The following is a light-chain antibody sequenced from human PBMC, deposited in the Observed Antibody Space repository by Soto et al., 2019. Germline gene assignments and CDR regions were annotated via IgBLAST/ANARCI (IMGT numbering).Light chain of an antibody. Sequence: QTALTQPASVSGSPGQSITISCTGTSSDVGGYDYVSWYQQHPGKAPKLMIYDVSNRPSGVSDRFSGSKSGNTASLTISGLQAEDEADYYCCSYTSSSRYVFGTGTKVTVL. V-gene: IGLV2-14*01. CDR1: SSDVGGYDY. J-gene: IGLJ1*01. CDR3: CSYTSSSRYV. CDR2: DVS.